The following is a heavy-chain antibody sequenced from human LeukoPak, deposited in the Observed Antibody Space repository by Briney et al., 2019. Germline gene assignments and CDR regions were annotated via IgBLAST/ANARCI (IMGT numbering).Heavy chain of an antibody. V-gene: IGHV1-8*01. CDR3: ARVVESMTTVITQPFGWGY. J-gene: IGHJ4*02. CDR1: GYTFTSYD. Sequence: ASVKVSCKASGYTFTSYDINWVRQATGQGLEWMGWMNPNSGNTGYAQKFQGRVTMTRNTSISTAYMELSSLRSEDTAVYYCARVVESMTTVITQPFGWGYWGQGTLVTVSS. D-gene: IGHD4-23*01. CDR2: MNPNSGNT.